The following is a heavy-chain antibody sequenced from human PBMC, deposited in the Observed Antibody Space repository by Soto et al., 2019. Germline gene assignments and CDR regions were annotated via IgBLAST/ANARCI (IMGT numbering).Heavy chain of an antibody. CDR1: GFTFVNYA. Sequence: GGSLRLSCAASGFTFVNYAMTWVRQAPGKGLEWVSVISGSSVITYYADSVKGRFTISRDNSKNTLYLQMNYLRAEDTAVYYCAKDLGDTSPVGFDCWGQGTLVTVSS. CDR2: ISGSSVIT. V-gene: IGHV3-23*01. J-gene: IGHJ4*02. D-gene: IGHD2-21*02. CDR3: AKDLGDTSPVGFDC.